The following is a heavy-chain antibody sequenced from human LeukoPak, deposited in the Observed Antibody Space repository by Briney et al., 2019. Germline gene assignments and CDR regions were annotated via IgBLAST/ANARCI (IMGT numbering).Heavy chain of an antibody. D-gene: IGHD1-1*01. CDR2: IYHSGST. J-gene: IGHJ4*02. CDR1: GGSISSSSYY. CDR3: ARGGTTGGYFDY. V-gene: IGHV4-30-2*01. Sequence: SETLSLTCTVSGGSISSSSYYWGWIRQPPGKGLEWIGYIYHSGSTYYNPSLKSRVTISVDRSKNQFSLKLSSVTAADTAVYYCARGGTTGGYFDYWGQGTLVTVSS.